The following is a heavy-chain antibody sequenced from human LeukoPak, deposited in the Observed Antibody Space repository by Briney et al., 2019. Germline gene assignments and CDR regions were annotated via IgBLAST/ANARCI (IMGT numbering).Heavy chain of an antibody. J-gene: IGHJ3*02. CDR1: GFTFSSYA. Sequence: HPGGSLRLSCAAPGFTFSSYAMSWVRQAPGKGLDWGSAISGSGGSTYYADSVKGRFTISRDNSKNTLYLQMNSLRAEDTAVYYCAEVPHGLASKNAFDIWGQGTMVTVSS. CDR3: AEVPHGLASKNAFDI. V-gene: IGHV3-23*01. D-gene: IGHD5-12*01. CDR2: ISGSGGST.